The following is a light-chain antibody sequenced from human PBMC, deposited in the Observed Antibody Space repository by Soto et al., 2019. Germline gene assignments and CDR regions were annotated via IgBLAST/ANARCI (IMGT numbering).Light chain of an antibody. CDR2: AAS. V-gene: IGKV1-39*01. CDR3: QQSYSTLHT. J-gene: IGKJ4*01. Sequence: DIQMTQSPSSLSASVGDRVTITCRASQSISSYLNWYQHKPGKAPKLLIYAASSLQSEVPSRFSGSGSGTDFTLTISSLQPEDFATYYCQQSYSTLHTFGGGTKVEIK. CDR1: QSISSY.